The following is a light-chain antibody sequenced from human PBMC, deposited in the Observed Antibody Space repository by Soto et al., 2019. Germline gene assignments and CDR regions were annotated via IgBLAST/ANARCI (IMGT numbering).Light chain of an antibody. CDR1: QIISSW. J-gene: IGKJ5*01. CDR3: REFSNYPQV. Sequence: DIQMNQSRSTVSPAVGGRITNTCRASQIISSWLAWYQQKPGKAPKXXIYDASSLESGFPSRFSGSGSGTEFTLTLSSLQPEDFATYYCREFSNYPQVFGQGTRLEIK. V-gene: IGKV1-5*01. CDR2: DAS.